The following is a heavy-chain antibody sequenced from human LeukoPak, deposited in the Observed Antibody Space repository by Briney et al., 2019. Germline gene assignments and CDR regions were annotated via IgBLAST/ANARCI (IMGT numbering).Heavy chain of an antibody. CDR2: ISSTVITT. CDR1: GFTFSDYY. J-gene: IGHJ4*02. CDR3: VRSVYNWNDVDY. V-gene: IGHV3-11*01. D-gene: IGHD1-20*01. Sequence: GGSLRLSCAAPGFTFSDYYMSWIRQAPGKGLEWVSYISSTVITTYYADSVKGRFTISRDNAKNSLYLQMNSLRAEDTAVYYCVRSVYNWNDVDYWGQGTLVTVSS.